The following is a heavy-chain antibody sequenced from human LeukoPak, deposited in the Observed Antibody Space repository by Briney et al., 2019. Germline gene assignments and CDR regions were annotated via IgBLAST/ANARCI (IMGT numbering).Heavy chain of an antibody. J-gene: IGHJ4*02. V-gene: IGHV4-39*07. CDR2: INHSGST. CDR3: ARASSDHGIMGY. CDR1: GGSISSSSYY. Sequence: SETLSLTCTVSGGSISSSSYYWSWIRQPPGKGLEWIGEINHSGSTNYNPSLKSRVTLSVDTSKNQFSLKLSSVTAADTAVYYCARASSDHGIMGYWGQGTLVTVSS. D-gene: IGHD1-14*01.